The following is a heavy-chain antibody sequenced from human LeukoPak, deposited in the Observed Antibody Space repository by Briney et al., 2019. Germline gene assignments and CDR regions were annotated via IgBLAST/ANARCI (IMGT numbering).Heavy chain of an antibody. CDR2: IYYSGTT. V-gene: IGHV4-59*01. Sequence: SETLSLTCTVSGGSISNYYWNWIRQPPGKGLEWIGYIYYSGTTNYNPSLKSRVSMSVDTSKNQFSLKLSSVTAADTAVYYCAREGGSYDSSGYYSLHYYFDYWGQGTLVTVSS. D-gene: IGHD3-22*01. CDR1: GGSISNYY. CDR3: AREGGSYDSSGYYSLHYYFDY. J-gene: IGHJ4*02.